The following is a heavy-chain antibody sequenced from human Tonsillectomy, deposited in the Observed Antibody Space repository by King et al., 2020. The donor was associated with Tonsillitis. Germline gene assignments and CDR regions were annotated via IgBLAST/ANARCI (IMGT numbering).Heavy chain of an antibody. Sequence: QLVQSGAEVKKPGSSVKVSCKASGGTFSTYGVSWVRQAPGQGLEWMGRIIPILDVANYAQKFQGRVTITADKSTTIVYMELNSLRSDDTAVYYCARDLPNGDYNSFVRFDFWGQGTLVTVSS. J-gene: IGHJ4*02. D-gene: IGHD4-17*01. CDR2: IIPILDVA. CDR1: GGTFSTYG. V-gene: IGHV1-69*04. CDR3: ARDLPNGDYNSFVRFDF.